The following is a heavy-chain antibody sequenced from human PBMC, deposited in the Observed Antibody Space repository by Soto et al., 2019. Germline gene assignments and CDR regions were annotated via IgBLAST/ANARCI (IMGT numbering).Heavy chain of an antibody. CDR1: GGSISSSSYY. Sequence: KSSETLSLTCTVSGGSISSSSYYWGWIRQPPGKGLEWIGSIFYSGSTYYNPSLKSRVTISVDTSKNQFSLKLTSVTAADTAVYYCARSDGRYWGQGTLVTVSS. CDR3: ARSDGRY. CDR2: IFYSGST. V-gene: IGHV4-39*01. J-gene: IGHJ4*02.